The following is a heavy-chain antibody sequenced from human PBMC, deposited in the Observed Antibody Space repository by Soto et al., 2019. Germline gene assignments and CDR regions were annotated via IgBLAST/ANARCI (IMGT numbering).Heavy chain of an antibody. V-gene: IGHV1-46*01. CDR1: RSTFTNFY. CDR2: INPSGGST. D-gene: IGHD1-26*01. Sequence: ASVKVSCKASRSTFTNFYIHWLRQAPGQGLEWMGIINPSGGSTTYPQKCQGRVTMTRDTSTSTVHMELITLRSEDTAVDYWARAQVGRPLDVWGPGTTVTVSS. J-gene: IGHJ6*02. CDR3: ARAQVGRPLDV.